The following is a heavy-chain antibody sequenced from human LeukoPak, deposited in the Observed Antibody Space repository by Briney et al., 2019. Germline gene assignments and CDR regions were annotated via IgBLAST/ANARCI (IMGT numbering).Heavy chain of an antibody. D-gene: IGHD2-2*01. J-gene: IGHJ4*02. Sequence: SETLSLTCTVSGGSISSSSYYWGWIRQPLGKGLEWIGSIYYSGSTYYNPSLKSRVTISVDTSKNQFSLKLSSVTAADTAVYYCARDIVVVPAANGFDYWGQGTLVTVSS. CDR1: GGSISSSSYY. CDR3: ARDIVVVPAANGFDY. CDR2: IYYSGST. V-gene: IGHV4-39*02.